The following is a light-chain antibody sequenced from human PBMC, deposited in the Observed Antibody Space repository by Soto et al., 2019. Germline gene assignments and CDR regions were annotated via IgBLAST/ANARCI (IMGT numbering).Light chain of an antibody. CDR3: SSYTSSSTLV. CDR1: STDVGRYNY. J-gene: IGLJ1*01. V-gene: IGLV2-14*01. Sequence: QSVLTQPASASGSPGQSITISCTGTSTDVGRYNYVSWYQQHPGKAPKLLIYHVSNRPSGVPDRFSGSKSGNTASLTVSGLQAEDEADYCCSSYTSSSTLVFGTGTKVTVL. CDR2: HVS.